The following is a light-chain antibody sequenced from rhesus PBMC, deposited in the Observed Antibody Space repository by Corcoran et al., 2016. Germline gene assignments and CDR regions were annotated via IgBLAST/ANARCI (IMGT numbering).Light chain of an antibody. CDR2: RTS. CDR1: QDISNY. J-gene: IGKJ4*01. Sequence: DIQMTQSPSSLSASVGDRVTITCRASQDISNYLAWYQHKPGKAPKLLIYRTSNLETGVPARFRGSGSGTDFTLTISSLQPEDIATYFCQQHDNFPLTFGGGTKVELK. CDR3: QQHDNFPLT. V-gene: IGKV1-69*01.